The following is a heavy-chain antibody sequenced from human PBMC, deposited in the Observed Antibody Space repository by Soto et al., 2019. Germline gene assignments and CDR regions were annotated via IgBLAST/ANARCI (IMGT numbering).Heavy chain of an antibody. V-gene: IGHV3-30*18. CDR3: AKDLLRPGRAYGMDV. CDR1: GFTFSSYD. D-gene: IGHD6-25*01. Sequence: QVQLVESGGGVVQPGRSLRLSCAASGFTFSSYDMHWVRQAPGKVLEWVAVISYDGSNKYYADSVKGRFTISRDNSKNTLYLQMNSLRAEDTAVYYCAKDLLRPGRAYGMDVWGQGTTVTVSS. CDR2: ISYDGSNK. J-gene: IGHJ6*02.